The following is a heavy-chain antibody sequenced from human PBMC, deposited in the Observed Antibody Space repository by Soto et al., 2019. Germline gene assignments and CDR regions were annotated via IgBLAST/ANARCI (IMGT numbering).Heavy chain of an antibody. J-gene: IGHJ6*02. Sequence: QVQLVQSGAEVKKPVASVKVSCKASGYTFTSYYMHWVRQAPGQGLEWMGIINPSGGSTSYAQKFQGRVTMTRDTSTSTVYMELSSLRSEDTAVYYCARDLIAAAGRPWGEYYGMDVWGQGTTVTVSS. CDR1: GYTFTSYY. D-gene: IGHD6-13*01. V-gene: IGHV1-46*01. CDR2: INPSGGST. CDR3: ARDLIAAAGRPWGEYYGMDV.